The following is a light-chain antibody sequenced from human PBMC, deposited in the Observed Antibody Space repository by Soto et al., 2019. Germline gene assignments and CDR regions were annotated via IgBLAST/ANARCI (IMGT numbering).Light chain of an antibody. CDR1: SGHSGHA. CDR2: LDSDGSH. J-gene: IGLJ3*02. Sequence: QSVLTQSPSASASLGASVKLTCTLNSGHSGHAIAWHQQQPEKGPRFLMKLDSDGSHSKGDGIPDRFSGSSSGAERYLTISSLQSEDEADYYCQTWGTGYWVFGGGTKLTVL. CDR3: QTWGTGYWV. V-gene: IGLV4-69*01.